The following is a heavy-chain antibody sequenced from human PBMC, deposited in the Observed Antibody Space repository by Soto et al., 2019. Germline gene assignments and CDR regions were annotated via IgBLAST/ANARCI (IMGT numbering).Heavy chain of an antibody. D-gene: IGHD6-6*01. CDR3: AGEGQLGY. CDR1: GYTFTNYG. Sequence: QVQLVQSGAEVKKPGASVKVSCKASGYTFTNYGFSWVRQAPGQGLEWMGWISGYNGNTNYAERLQGRVTMTTDTSTNTAYMGLKSLQTDDRAVYYWAGEGQLGYWGQGTPVTLSS. V-gene: IGHV1-18*01. J-gene: IGHJ4*02. CDR2: ISGYNGNT.